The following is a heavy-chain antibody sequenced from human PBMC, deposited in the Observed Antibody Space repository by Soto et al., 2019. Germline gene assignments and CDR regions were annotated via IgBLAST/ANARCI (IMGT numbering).Heavy chain of an antibody. Sequence: SETLSLTCTVSGASISGFYWSWILKSAGKGLEWIGRIYATGTTDYNPSLKSRVMMSVDTSKKQFSLKLRSVTAADTAVYYCVRDGKKTLRDWFDPWGQGISVTVSS. D-gene: IGHD1-1*01. V-gene: IGHV4-4*07. J-gene: IGHJ5*02. CDR3: VRDGKKTLRDWFDP. CDR2: IYATGTT. CDR1: GASISGFY.